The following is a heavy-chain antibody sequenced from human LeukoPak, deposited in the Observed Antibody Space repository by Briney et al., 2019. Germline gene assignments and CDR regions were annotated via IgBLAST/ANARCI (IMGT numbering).Heavy chain of an antibody. D-gene: IGHD2-15*01. V-gene: IGHV3-23*01. CDR1: GFNFANHA. Sequence: GGSLRLSCAASGFNFANHAMSWVRQTPGKGLEWVSAISGGGDITYYADSVTGRFTISRDNSKDTLFLQMHSLRPGDTAVYYCAREKWLDVWGRGTTVTVSS. CDR3: AREKWLDV. J-gene: IGHJ6*02. CDR2: ISGGGDIT.